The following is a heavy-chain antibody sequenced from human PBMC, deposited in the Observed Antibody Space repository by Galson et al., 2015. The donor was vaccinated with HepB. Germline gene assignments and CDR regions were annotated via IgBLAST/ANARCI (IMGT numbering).Heavy chain of an antibody. CDR2: IKSKTDGGTT. D-gene: IGHD3-10*01. Sequence: SLRLSCAASGFTFNNAWMSWVRQAPGKGLEWVGRIKSKTDGGTTDYAAPVKGRFTISRDDSKNTLYLQMNSLKTEDTAVYYCITGGAGVRGVIGYFDYWGQGTLVTVSS. V-gene: IGHV3-15*01. CDR1: GFTFNNAW. J-gene: IGHJ4*02. CDR3: ITGGAGVRGVIGYFDY.